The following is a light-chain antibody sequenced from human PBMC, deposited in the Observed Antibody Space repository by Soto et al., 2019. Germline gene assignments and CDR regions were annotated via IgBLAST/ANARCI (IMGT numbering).Light chain of an antibody. J-gene: IGKJ5*01. CDR3: KHYNSYSEA. Sequence: DIQMTQSPSTLSGSVGDRVTITCRASQTISSWLAWYQQKPGKAHKLLIYKASTLKSGVQSRFSGSGSGTEFTLTIRSLQPDDFATYYCKHYNSYSEAFGQGTRLEIK. CDR1: QTISSW. V-gene: IGKV1-5*03. CDR2: KAS.